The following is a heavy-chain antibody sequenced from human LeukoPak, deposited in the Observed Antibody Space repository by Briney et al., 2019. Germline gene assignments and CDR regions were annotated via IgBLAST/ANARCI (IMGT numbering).Heavy chain of an antibody. CDR2: ISYDGSNK. CDR1: GFTFSSYG. D-gene: IGHD4-17*01. Sequence: PGRSLRLSCAASGFTFSSYGMHWVRQAPGKGLEWVGVISYDGSNKYYADSVEGRFTISRDNSKNTLYLQMNSLRAEDTAVYYCAKGILLDYGDSSFDYWGQGTLVTVSS. CDR3: AKGILLDYGDSSFDY. J-gene: IGHJ4*02. V-gene: IGHV3-30*18.